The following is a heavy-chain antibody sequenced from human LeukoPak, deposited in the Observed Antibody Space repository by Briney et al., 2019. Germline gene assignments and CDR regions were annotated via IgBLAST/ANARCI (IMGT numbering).Heavy chain of an antibody. CDR2: ISSDSNTI. CDR3: ARCLYGDHGGY. D-gene: IGHD4-17*01. J-gene: IGHJ4*02. CDR1: GFTFSSYS. V-gene: IGHV3-48*01. Sequence: GGSLRLSCAASGFTFSSYSMNWVGQAPGKGLEGVSYISSDSNTIYYADSVKGRLTISRDNAKNSLYMQKNRLRAEDTAVYYCARCLYGDHGGYWGQGTLVTVSS.